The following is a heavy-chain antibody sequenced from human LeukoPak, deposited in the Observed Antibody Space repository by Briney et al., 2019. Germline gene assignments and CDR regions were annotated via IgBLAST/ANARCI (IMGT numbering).Heavy chain of an antibody. Sequence: APVKVSCKASGYTFTGYYIHWVRQAPGQGLEWMGRINPNSGGTNYAQKFQGRVTMTRDTSISTAYMELSRLRSDDTAVYFCARDLGSTRGYWGQGTLVTVSS. V-gene: IGHV1-2*06. J-gene: IGHJ4*02. CDR3: ARDLGSTRGY. CDR1: GYTFTGYY. D-gene: IGHD2-2*01. CDR2: INPNSGGT.